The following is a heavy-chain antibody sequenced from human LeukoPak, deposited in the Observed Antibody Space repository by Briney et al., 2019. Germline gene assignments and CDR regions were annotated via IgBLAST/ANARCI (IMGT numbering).Heavy chain of an antibody. V-gene: IGHV3-7*01. CDR3: ARDLRRYYGSGSSDY. CDR1: GFTFSSYW. J-gene: IGHJ4*02. D-gene: IGHD3-10*01. Sequence: GGSLGLSCAASGFTFSSYWMSWVRQAPGKGLEWVANIKQDGSEKYYVDSVKGRFTISRDNAKNSLYLQMNSLRAEDTAVYYCARDLRRYYGSGSSDYWGQGTLVTVSS. CDR2: IKQDGSEK.